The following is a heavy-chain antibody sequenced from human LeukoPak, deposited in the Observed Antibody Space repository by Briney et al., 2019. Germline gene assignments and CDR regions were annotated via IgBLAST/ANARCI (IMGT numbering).Heavy chain of an antibody. D-gene: IGHD2-2*03. CDR2: INPNSGAT. CDR1: GYTFTAYY. J-gene: IGHJ5*02. CDR3: SRVDSRSRANMRFDP. V-gene: IGHV1-2*02. Sequence: ASVKVSCKASGYTFTAYYINWMRQAPGQGLEWMGWINPNSGATNYAQKFQGRVTMTRDTSMSTAYMELSRLRSDDTAVYHCSRVDSRSRANMRFDPWGQGTLVTVSS.